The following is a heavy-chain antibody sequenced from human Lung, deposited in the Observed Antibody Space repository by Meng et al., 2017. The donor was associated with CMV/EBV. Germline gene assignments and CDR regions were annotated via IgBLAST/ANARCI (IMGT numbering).Heavy chain of an antibody. D-gene: IGHD3-9*01. J-gene: IGHJ4*02. CDR2: IRYDGSNK. V-gene: IGHV3-30*02. CDR3: ARSERYFDWLPFDY. Sequence: GGSXRLXCAASGFTFSSYGMHWVRQAPGKGLEWVAFIRYDGSNKYYADSVKGRFTISRDNSKNTLYLQMNSLRAEDTAVYYCARSERYFDWLPFDYWGQGXLVTVSS. CDR1: GFTFSSYG.